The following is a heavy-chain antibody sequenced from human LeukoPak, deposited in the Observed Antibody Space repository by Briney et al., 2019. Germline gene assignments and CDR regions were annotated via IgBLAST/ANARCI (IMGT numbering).Heavy chain of an antibody. V-gene: IGHV4-4*07. Sequence: ASETLSLTCTVSGGSISSNYWSWIRQSAGKGLEWIGRIYTSGSTNYNPSLKSRVTMSADTSENQFSLKLSSVTAADTAVYYCARSSSGWYYFDYWGQGTLVTVSS. CDR3: ARSSSGWYYFDY. CDR1: GGSISSNY. CDR2: IYTSGST. D-gene: IGHD6-19*01. J-gene: IGHJ4*02.